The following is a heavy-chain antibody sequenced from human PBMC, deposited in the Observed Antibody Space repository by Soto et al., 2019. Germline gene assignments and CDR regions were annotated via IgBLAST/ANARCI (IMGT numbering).Heavy chain of an antibody. CDR2: IYYSGSAY. Sequence: QLQESGPGLVKPSETLSLTCTVSGGSISSSSYYWGWIRQPPGKGLEWIGTIYYSGSAYYYNPSLKSRVTISVDTSKNQFSLRLSSVTAADTAVYYCARLGCSSTTCYPGYWGQGTLVTVSS. CDR1: GGSISSSSYY. D-gene: IGHD2-2*01. J-gene: IGHJ4*02. V-gene: IGHV4-39*01. CDR3: ARLGCSSTTCYPGY.